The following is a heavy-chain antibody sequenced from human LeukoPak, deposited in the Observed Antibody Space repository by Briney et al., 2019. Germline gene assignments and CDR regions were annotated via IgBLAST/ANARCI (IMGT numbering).Heavy chain of an antibody. CDR3: AKEAGRYYGSGSYSLDY. CDR2: ISYDGSNK. V-gene: IGHV3-30*18. D-gene: IGHD3-10*01. Sequence: GGSLRLSCAASGFTFSSYGMHWVRQAPGKGLEWVAVISYDGSNKYYADSVKGRFTISRDNSKNTLYLQMNSLRAEDTAVYYCAKEAGRYYGSGSYSLDYWGQGTLVTVSS. CDR1: GFTFSSYG. J-gene: IGHJ4*02.